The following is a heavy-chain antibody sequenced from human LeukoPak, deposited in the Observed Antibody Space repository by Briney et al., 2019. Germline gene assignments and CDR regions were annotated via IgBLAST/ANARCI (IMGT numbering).Heavy chain of an antibody. J-gene: IGHJ6*04. CDR2: ISGSGGST. D-gene: IGHD2-2*01. Sequence: GGSLRLSCAASGFTFSSYAMSWVRQAPGKGLEWVSAISGSGGSTYYADSVKGRFTISRDNSKNTLYLQMNSLRAEDTAVYYCAKGRLSCSSTRRFVCYYYYGMDVLGKGTTVTVSS. CDR3: AKGRLSCSSTRRFVCYYYYGMDV. V-gene: IGHV3-23*01. CDR1: GFTFSSYA.